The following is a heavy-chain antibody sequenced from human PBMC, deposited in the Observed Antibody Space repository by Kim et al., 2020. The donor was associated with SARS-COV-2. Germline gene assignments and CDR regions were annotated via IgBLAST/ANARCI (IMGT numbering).Heavy chain of an antibody. CDR3: AKPLYSTGWYTLDY. Sequence: GGSLRLSCAASGFTFSNFAMSWVRQAPGKGLEWVSTISNSGGTTFYAGSVKGRFTISRDNSKNTLYLQMNSLRAEDTAMYSCAKPLYSTGWYTLDYWDQGTLVTVSS. CDR2: ISNSGGTT. J-gene: IGHJ4*02. D-gene: IGHD6-19*01. CDR1: GFTFSNFA. V-gene: IGHV3-23*01.